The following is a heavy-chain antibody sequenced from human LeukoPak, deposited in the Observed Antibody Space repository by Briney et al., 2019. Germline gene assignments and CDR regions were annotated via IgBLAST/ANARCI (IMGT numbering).Heavy chain of an antibody. CDR1: GGSISSSSYY. CDR3: ARDYLSIGSSWTLHFDY. Sequence: SETLSLTCTVSGGSISSSSYYWGWIRQPPGKGLEWIGSIYYSGSTYYNPSLKSRVTISVDTSKNQFSLKLSSVTAADTAVYYCARDYLSIGSSWTLHFDYWGQGTLVTVSS. D-gene: IGHD6-13*01. CDR2: IYYSGST. V-gene: IGHV4-39*07. J-gene: IGHJ4*02.